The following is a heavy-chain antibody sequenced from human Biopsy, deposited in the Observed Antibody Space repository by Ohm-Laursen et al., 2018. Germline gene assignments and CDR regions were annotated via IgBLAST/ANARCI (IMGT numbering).Heavy chain of an antibody. J-gene: IGHJ4*02. D-gene: IGHD3-16*01. V-gene: IGHV1-18*01. CDR3: ARVREGGLLDY. CDR1: GYIFTSFG. CDR2: VSTHNGNT. Sequence: ASVKVSCKGSGYIFTSFGVSWVRQASGHGLEWMGWVSTHNGNTEYEQKFQGRVTMTTDTSANTAYMELRSLRSDDTAVYFCARVREGGLLDYWGQGILVTVSS.